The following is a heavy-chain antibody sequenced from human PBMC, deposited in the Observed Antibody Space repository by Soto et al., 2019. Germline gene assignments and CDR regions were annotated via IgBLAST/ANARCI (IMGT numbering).Heavy chain of an antibody. CDR3: ASFLQELELQESYFDY. V-gene: IGHV1-69*13. CDR2: ITPIFGTA. Sequence: ASVKVSCKASGGTFSSYAISWVRQAPGQGLEWMGGITPIFGTANYAQKFQGRVTITADESTSTAYMELSSLRSEDTAVYYCASFLQELELQESYFDYWGQGTLVTVS. D-gene: IGHD1-7*01. J-gene: IGHJ4*02. CDR1: GGTFSSYA.